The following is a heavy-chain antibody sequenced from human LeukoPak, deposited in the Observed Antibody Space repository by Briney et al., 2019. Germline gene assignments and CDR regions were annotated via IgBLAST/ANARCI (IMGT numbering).Heavy chain of an antibody. J-gene: IGHJ4*02. V-gene: IGHV5-51*01. CDR2: IYPGDSDS. CDR3: ARTGDNDYVWGSYPTGDY. CDR1: GYSFTSYW. D-gene: IGHD3-16*02. Sequence: GESLKISCKGSGYSFTSYWIGWVRQMPGKGLEWMGIIYPGDSDSRYSPSFQGQVTISADKSISTDYLQWSSLKASDTAMYYCARTGDNDYVWGSYPTGDYWGQGTLVTVSS.